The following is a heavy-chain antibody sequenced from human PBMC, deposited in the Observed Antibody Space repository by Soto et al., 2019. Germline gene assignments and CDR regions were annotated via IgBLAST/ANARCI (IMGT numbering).Heavy chain of an antibody. D-gene: IGHD3-3*01. Sequence: VQLVESGGGLVQPGGSLRLSCAASGFTFSSYWMSWVRQAPGKGLERVANIKQDGSEKYYVDSVKGRFTISRDNAKNSLYLQMNRLRAEDTAVYYSARGVEYYDFWSGYSTFDYWGQGTLVTVSS. CDR3: ARGVEYYDFWSGYSTFDY. V-gene: IGHV3-7*01. J-gene: IGHJ4*02. CDR1: GFTFSSYW. CDR2: IKQDGSEK.